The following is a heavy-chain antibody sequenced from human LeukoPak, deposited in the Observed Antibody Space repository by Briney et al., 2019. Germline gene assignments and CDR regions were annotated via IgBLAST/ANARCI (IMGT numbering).Heavy chain of an antibody. CDR2: INSDGSST. J-gene: IGHJ4*02. CDR1: GFNFVNTW. V-gene: IGHV3-74*01. D-gene: IGHD6-6*01. CDR3: ARGLSGYSSSLGY. Sequence: GGSLRLSCAASGFNFVNTWMHWVRQAPGKGLVWVARINSDGSSTSYADSVKGRFTISRDNAKNTLYLQMNSLRAEDTAVYYCARGLSGYSSSLGYWGQGTLVTVSS.